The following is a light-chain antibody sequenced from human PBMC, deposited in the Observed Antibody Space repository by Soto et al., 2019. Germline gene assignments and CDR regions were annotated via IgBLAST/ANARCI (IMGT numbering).Light chain of an antibody. CDR3: QQYGSSPWT. J-gene: IGKJ1*01. V-gene: IGKV3-20*01. CDR1: QSVASSY. CDR2: SAS. Sequence: ENVLTQSPGTLSLSPGERVTLSCRASQSVASSYLAWYQQKPGQAPRLLIYSASSRATGIPDRFSCSGSGTDFTLTISRLEPEDFAVYYCQQYGSSPWTFGQGTKVEIK.